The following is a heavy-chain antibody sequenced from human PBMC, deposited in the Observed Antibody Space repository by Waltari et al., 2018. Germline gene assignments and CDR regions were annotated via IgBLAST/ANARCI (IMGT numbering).Heavy chain of an antibody. CDR3: ASTYSSGWYSAFDI. Sequence: GWCRQPPGKGLEWIGSIYYSGSTYYNPSLKSRVTISVDTSKNQFSLKLSSVTAADTAVYYCASTYSSGWYSAFDIWGQGTMVTVSS. CDR2: IYYSGST. V-gene: IGHV4-39*01. D-gene: IGHD6-19*01. J-gene: IGHJ3*02.